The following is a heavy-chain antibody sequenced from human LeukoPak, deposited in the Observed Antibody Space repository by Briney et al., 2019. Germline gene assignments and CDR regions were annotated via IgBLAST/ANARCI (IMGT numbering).Heavy chain of an antibody. D-gene: IGHD6-13*01. CDR3: ARDRYKVAAAGTDY. CDR1: GLTLSSYA. V-gene: IGHV3-30*01. CDR2: ISYDGSNK. Sequence: GGSLRLSCAASGLTLSSYAMHWVRQAPGKGLEWVAVISYDGSNKYYADSVKGRFTISRDNSKNTLYLQMNSLRAEDTAVYYCARDRYKVAAAGTDYWGQGTLVTVSS. J-gene: IGHJ4*02.